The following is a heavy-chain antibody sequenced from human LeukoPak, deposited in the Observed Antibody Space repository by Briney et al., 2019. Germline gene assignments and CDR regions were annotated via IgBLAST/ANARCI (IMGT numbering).Heavy chain of an antibody. D-gene: IGHD1-26*01. CDR2: ISISSSTI. V-gene: IGHV3-48*04. J-gene: IGHJ5*02. Sequence: GGSLRLSCAASGFTFSSYAMNWVRQAPGKGLEWVSYISISSSTIYYADSVKGRFTISRDNAKNSLYLQMNSLRAEDTAVYYCASGRSGSYNNWFDPWGQGTLVTVSS. CDR1: GFTFSSYA. CDR3: ASGRSGSYNNWFDP.